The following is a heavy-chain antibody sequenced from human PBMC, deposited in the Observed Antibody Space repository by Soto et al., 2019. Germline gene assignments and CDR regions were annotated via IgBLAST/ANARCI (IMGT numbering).Heavy chain of an antibody. J-gene: IGHJ6*02. D-gene: IGHD2-15*01. CDR3: ARDRLVAATSAPPYCYYGMDV. CDR2: ISSSSRYI. Sequence: VGSLRLSCATSGFTFSSYSMNWVRQAPGMGLEWVSSISSSSRYIYYADSVRGRFTISRDNAKNSLYLQINSLRAEDTAVYYCARDRLVAATSAPPYCYYGMDVWGQGTTVTVSS. CDR1: GFTFSSYS. V-gene: IGHV3-21*01.